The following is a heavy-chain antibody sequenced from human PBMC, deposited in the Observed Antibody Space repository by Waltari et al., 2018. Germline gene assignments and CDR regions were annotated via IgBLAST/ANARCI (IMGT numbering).Heavy chain of an antibody. CDR3: VSPYDSSGYYLSPPRL. CDR1: GFTVSSNY. V-gene: IGHV3-53*02. Sequence: EVQLVETGGGLIQPGGSLRLSCAASGFTVSSNYMSWVRQAPGKGLEWVSVIYSGGSTYYADSVKGRFTISRDNSKNTLYLQMNSLRAEDTAVYYCVSPYDSSGYYLSPPRLWGQGTLVTVSS. J-gene: IGHJ4*02. CDR2: IYSGGST. D-gene: IGHD3-22*01.